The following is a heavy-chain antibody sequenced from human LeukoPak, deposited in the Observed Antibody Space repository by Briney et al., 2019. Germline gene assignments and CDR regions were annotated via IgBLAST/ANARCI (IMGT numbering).Heavy chain of an antibody. D-gene: IGHD2-2*02. CDR2: ISSSSSYI. V-gene: IGHV3-21*01. CDR1: GFTFSSYS. Sequence: GGSLRLSCAASGFTFSSYSMNWVRQAPGKGLEWVSSISSSSSYIYYADSVKGRFTISRDNAKNSLYLQMNSLRAEDTAVYYCARLRRYCSSTSCYTIDYWGQGILVTVSS. J-gene: IGHJ4*02. CDR3: ARLRRYCSSTSCYTIDY.